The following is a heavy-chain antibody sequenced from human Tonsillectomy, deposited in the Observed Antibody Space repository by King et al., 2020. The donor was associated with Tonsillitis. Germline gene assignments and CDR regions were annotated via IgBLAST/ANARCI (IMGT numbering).Heavy chain of an antibody. J-gene: IGHJ4*02. Sequence: VQLVESGGGLIQPGGSLRLSCAASGFTVSNNFMSWVRQAPGKGLEWVSVIYSGGNTYYADSVKGRFTISRDNSQNTLHLQMDNLRAEDTAVYYCAREDTSGPTEYWGQGTLVTVSS. CDR2: IYSGGNT. CDR1: GFTVSNNF. CDR3: AREDTSGPTEY. D-gene: IGHD3-22*01. V-gene: IGHV3-53*01.